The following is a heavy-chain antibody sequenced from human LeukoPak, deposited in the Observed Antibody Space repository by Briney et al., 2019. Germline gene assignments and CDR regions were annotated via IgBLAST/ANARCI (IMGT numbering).Heavy chain of an antibody. Sequence: SETLSLTCTVSGGSISSGSYYWSWIRQPAGKGLEWIGRIYTSGSTNYNPSLKSRVTISVDTSKNQFSLKLSSVTAADTAVYYCASLGANTADYWGQGTLVTVSS. CDR2: IYTSGST. D-gene: IGHD4/OR15-4a*01. V-gene: IGHV4-61*02. CDR1: GGSISSGSYY. CDR3: ASLGANTADY. J-gene: IGHJ4*02.